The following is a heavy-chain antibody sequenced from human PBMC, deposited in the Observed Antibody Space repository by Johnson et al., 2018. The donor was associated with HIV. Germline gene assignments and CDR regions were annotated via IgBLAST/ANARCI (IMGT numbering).Heavy chain of an antibody. D-gene: IGHD4-17*01. Sequence: MQLVESGGGLVQPGGSLRLSCAASGFTFDDYGMTWVRQAPGKGLEWVSGINWNGDSTGYADSVKGRFTISRDNAKNSLYVQMNSLRVEDTAFYQCAKGNGDYRSDAFDIWGQGTMVTVSS. J-gene: IGHJ3*02. CDR3: AKGNGDYRSDAFDI. CDR1: GFTFDDYG. V-gene: IGHV3-20*01. CDR2: INWNGDST.